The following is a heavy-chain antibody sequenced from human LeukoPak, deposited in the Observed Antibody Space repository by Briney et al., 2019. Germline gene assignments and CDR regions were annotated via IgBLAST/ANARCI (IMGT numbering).Heavy chain of an antibody. CDR1: GFTFSNCA. Sequence: GGSLRLPCAASGFTFSNCAMTWVGQAPGKGLEWVSAISDSASSTYYADSVKGRFTISRDNAKNTLYLQMNSLRAEDTAVYYCAKMPNSNYFDYWGQGTLVTVSS. V-gene: IGHV3-23*01. CDR2: ISDSASST. CDR3: AKMPNSNYFDY. J-gene: IGHJ4*02. D-gene: IGHD4-11*01.